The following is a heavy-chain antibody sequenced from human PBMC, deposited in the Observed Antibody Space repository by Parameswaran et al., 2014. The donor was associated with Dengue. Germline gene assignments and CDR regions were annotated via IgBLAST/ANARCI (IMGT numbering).Heavy chain of an antibody. CDR3: ARRRGVYYYGMDV. CDR2: INHSGST. Sequence: RWIRQPPGKGLEWIGEINHSGSTNYNPSLKSRVTISVDTSKNQFSLKLSSVTAADTAVYYCARRRGVYYYGMDVWGQGTTVTVSS. V-gene: IGHV4-34*01. J-gene: IGHJ6*02. D-gene: IGHD3-10*01.